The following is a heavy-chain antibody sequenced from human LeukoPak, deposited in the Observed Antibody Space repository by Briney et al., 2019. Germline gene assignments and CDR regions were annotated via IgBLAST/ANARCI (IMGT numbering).Heavy chain of an antibody. V-gene: IGHV1-46*01. D-gene: IGHD3-22*01. J-gene: IGHJ4*02. CDR2: INPSGGSA. Sequence: ASVKVSCKASGYTFTSYYMHWVRQAPGQGLEWMGIINPSGGSASYAQKFQGRVTMTRDTSTSTVYMELSSLRSEDTAVYYCARGQHYYDSIHYFDYWGQGTLVSVSS. CDR3: ARGQHYYDSIHYFDY. CDR1: GYTFTSYY.